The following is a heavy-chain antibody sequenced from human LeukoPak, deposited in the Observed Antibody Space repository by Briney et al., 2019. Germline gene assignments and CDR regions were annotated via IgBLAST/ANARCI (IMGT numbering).Heavy chain of an antibody. J-gene: IGHJ4*02. CDR2: INVDGTRT. D-gene: IGHD4-11*01. Sequence: GGSLRPSCAASGFSFSSYWMHWARQSPGKGLVWVAQINVDGTRTRYADSVKGRFTISRDNAKNTLYLQMNSLRAEDTAVYYCARDVTNSGNYYDYWGPGTLVTVSP. CDR1: GFSFSSYW. CDR3: ARDVTNSGNYYDY. V-gene: IGHV3-74*01.